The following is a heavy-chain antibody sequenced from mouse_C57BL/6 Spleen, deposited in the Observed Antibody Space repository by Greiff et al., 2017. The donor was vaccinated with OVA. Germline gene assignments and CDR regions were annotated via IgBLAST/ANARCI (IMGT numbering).Heavy chain of an antibody. D-gene: IGHD2-5*01. CDR1: GYAFTNYL. Sequence: VQLQQSGAELVRPGTSVKVSCKASGYAFTNYLIEWVKQRPGQGLEWIGVINPGSGGTNYNEKFKGKATLTADKSSRTAYMQLSRLTSEDSAVYFCARSRSNFPWFAYWGQGTLVTVSA. J-gene: IGHJ3*01. V-gene: IGHV1-54*01. CDR3: ARSRSNFPWFAY. CDR2: INPGSGGT.